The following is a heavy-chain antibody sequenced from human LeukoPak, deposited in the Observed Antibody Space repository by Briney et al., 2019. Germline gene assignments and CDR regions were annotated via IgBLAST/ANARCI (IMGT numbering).Heavy chain of an antibody. CDR2: LSRNSYI. CDR3: ARDGFPDEVPTYYYYGMDV. CDR1: GFTFSSYS. V-gene: IGHV3-21*01. J-gene: IGHJ6*02. D-gene: IGHD3-10*01. Sequence: GGSLRLSRASSGFTFSSYSMNWVRQPRWKGLEWVSSLSRNSYIYYADSVKGRFTISRDHAKNSLYLQMNSLRAEDTAVYYCARDGFPDEVPTYYYYGMDVWGQGTTVTVSS.